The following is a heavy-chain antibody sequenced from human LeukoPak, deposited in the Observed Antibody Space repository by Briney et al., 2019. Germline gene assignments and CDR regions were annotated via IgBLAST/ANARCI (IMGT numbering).Heavy chain of an antibody. V-gene: IGHV1-69*13. Sequence: GASVKVSCKASGGTFSSYAISWVRQAPGQGLEWMGGIIPTFGTANYAQKFQGRVTITADESTSTAYMELSSLRSEDTAVYYCATRTYEANYFDYWGQGTLVTVSS. D-gene: IGHD1-1*01. CDR1: GGTFSSYA. CDR3: ATRTYEANYFDY. CDR2: IIPTFGTA. J-gene: IGHJ4*02.